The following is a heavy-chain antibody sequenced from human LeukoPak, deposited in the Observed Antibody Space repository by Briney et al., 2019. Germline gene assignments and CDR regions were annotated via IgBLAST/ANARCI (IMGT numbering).Heavy chain of an antibody. J-gene: IGHJ3*02. CDR1: GFTFSSYG. CDR2: IRYDGSNK. CDR3: AGGLRPRINAFDI. Sequence: GGSLRLSCAASGFTFSSYGMHWVRQAPGKGLEWVAFIRYDGSNKYYTDSVKGRFTISRDNSKNTLYLQMNSLRAEDTAVYYCAGGLRPRINAFDIWGQGTMATVSS. V-gene: IGHV3-30*02. D-gene: IGHD2-15*01.